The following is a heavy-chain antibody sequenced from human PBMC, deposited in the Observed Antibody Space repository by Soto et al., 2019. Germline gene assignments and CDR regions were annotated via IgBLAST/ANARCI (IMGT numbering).Heavy chain of an antibody. CDR2: IVVDSGKT. D-gene: IGHD2-15*01. Sequence: SVKVSCKASGFTFKKSIVQWLRQARGQRLEWIGWIVVDSGKTKYAQVLQERVAITRDLSTSTAHMELSSLRSEDTAVYYCAARYCGGGSCYSNEDAVDVWGQGTRVTVSS. J-gene: IGHJ3*01. V-gene: IGHV1-58*01. CDR3: AARYCGGGSCYSNEDAVDV. CDR1: GFTFKKSI.